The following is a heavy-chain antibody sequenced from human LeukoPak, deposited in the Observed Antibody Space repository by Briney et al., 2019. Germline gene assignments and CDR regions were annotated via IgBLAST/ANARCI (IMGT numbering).Heavy chain of an antibody. CDR3: ASLGYCSGGSCFSLSAFDI. CDR1: VYTFTGYS. Sequence: ASVKVSSKASVYTFTGYSMHSVRQAPRQRGEWIGRINPKSGVTNSAQKYQCQVTMTRDRYISTAYVELSMLRSDDTAVYYCASLGYCSGGSCFSLSAFDIWGQGTMVTVSS. J-gene: IGHJ3*02. CDR2: INPKSGVT. V-gene: IGHV1-2*06. D-gene: IGHD2-15*01.